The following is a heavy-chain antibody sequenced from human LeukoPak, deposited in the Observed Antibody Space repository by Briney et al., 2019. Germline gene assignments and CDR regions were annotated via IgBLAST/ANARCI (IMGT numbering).Heavy chain of an antibody. D-gene: IGHD4-17*01. CDR1: GFTFSSYG. CDR2: ISYDGSNK. J-gene: IGHJ4*02. Sequence: GGSLRLSCAASGFTFSSYGMHWVRQAPGKGLEWVAVISYDGSNKYYADSVKGRFTISRDNSKNSLYLQMNNLKAEDTAVYYCARGDLESTVTTFGYWGQGTLVTVSS. CDR3: ARGDLESTVTTFGY. V-gene: IGHV3-30*03.